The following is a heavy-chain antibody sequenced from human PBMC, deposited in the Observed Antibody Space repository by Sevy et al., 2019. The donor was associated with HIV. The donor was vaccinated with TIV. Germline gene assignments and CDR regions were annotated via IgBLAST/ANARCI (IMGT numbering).Heavy chain of an antibody. CDR3: ARDFYGAGPYGMDV. CDR2: IYSGGSK. CDR1: GFGISDNY. V-gene: IGHV3-53*01. D-gene: IGHD3-10*01. J-gene: IGHJ6*02. Sequence: GGSLRLSCAASGFGISDNYMTWVRQAPGMGLAWVSVIYSGGSKYYTDSVKGRFTISTDNTENTLYLQMNSLRVDDTAVYFCARDFYGAGPYGMDVWGQRTTVTVSS.